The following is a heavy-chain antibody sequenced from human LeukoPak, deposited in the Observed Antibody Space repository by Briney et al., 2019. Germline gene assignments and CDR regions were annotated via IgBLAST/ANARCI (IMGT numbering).Heavy chain of an antibody. CDR2: ISAYNGNT. CDR1: GYTFTSYG. CDR3: ARGTYYYDSSGYYLDAFDI. V-gene: IGHV1-18*01. D-gene: IGHD3-22*01. J-gene: IGHJ3*02. Sequence: ASVKVSCKASGYTFTSYGISWVRQAPGQGLEWMGWISAYNGNTNYAQKLQGRVTMTTGTSTSTAYMELRSLRSDDTAVYYCARGTYYYDSSGYYLDAFDIWGQGTMVTVSS.